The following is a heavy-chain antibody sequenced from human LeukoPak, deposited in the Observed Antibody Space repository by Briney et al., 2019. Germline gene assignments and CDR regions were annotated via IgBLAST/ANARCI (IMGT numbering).Heavy chain of an antibody. CDR1: GVSISSYY. CDR3: ARGPETYYYDSSGYSAYFDY. V-gene: IGHV4-4*07. CDR2: IYTSGST. Sequence: SETLSLTCTVSGVSISSYYWSWIRQPAGKGLEWIGRIYTSGSTNYNPSLKSRVTISVDTSKNQFSLKLSSVTAADTAVYYCARGPETYYYDSSGYSAYFDYWGQGTLVTVSS. J-gene: IGHJ4*02. D-gene: IGHD3-22*01.